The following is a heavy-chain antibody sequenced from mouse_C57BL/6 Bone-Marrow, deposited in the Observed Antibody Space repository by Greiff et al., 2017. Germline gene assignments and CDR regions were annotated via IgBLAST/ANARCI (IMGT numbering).Heavy chain of an antibody. Sequence: VQLKESGAELARPGASVKLSCKASGYTFTSYGISWVKQRTGQGLEWIGEIYPRSGNTYYNEKFKGKATLTADKSSSTAYMELRSLTSEDSAVYFCAWGYFDYWGQGTTLTVSS. V-gene: IGHV1-81*01. CDR2: IYPRSGNT. CDR1: GYTFTSYG. J-gene: IGHJ2*01. CDR3: AWGYFDY.